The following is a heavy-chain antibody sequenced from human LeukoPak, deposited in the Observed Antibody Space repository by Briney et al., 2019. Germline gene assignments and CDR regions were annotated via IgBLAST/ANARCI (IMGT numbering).Heavy chain of an antibody. Sequence: GGSLRLSCAASGFTVSSNYMSWVRQAPGKGLEWVSVIYSGGSTYYADSVKGRFTISRDNSKNTLYLQMNCLRAEDTAVYYCARDLDGGYFDYWGQGTLVTVSS. CDR2: IYSGGST. CDR1: GFTVSSNY. V-gene: IGHV3-53*01. CDR3: ARDLDGGYFDY. D-gene: IGHD4-23*01. J-gene: IGHJ4*02.